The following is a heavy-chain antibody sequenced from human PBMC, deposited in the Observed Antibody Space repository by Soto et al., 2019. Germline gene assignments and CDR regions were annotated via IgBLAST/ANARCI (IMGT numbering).Heavy chain of an antibody. Sequence: ASVKVSCKASGYTFTSYGISWVRQAPGQGXEWMGWISAYNGNTNYAQKLQGRVTMTPDTSTCTAYMELRSLRSDDTAVYYCATERWGNAHYGGTYGGVLDYWGQGTLVTVSS. V-gene: IGHV1-18*04. D-gene: IGHD4-17*01. CDR3: ATERWGNAHYGGTYGGVLDY. J-gene: IGHJ4*02. CDR1: GYTFTSYG. CDR2: ISAYNGNT.